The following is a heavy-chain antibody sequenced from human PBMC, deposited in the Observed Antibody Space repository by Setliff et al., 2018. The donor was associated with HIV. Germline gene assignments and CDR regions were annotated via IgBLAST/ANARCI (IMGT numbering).Heavy chain of an antibody. D-gene: IGHD1-26*01. V-gene: IGHV4-31*03. CDR2: IYYSGST. Sequence: SETLSLTCTLPGFSISSDGFYWNWIRQRPGKGLEWIGYIYYSGSTYSNPSLESRVSISIETSKNQFSLKVSSVTAADTAVYYCARYGHGVGATALDAFDIWGQGTMVTVSS. J-gene: IGHJ3*02. CDR3: ARYGHGVGATALDAFDI. CDR1: GFSISSDGFY.